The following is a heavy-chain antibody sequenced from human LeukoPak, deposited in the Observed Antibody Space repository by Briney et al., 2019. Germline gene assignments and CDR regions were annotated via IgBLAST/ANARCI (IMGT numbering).Heavy chain of an antibody. Sequence: GGSLRLSCAASGFTFSIYAMSSVRQAPGKGLEWVSSISSRSDYTYYEDSVKGRFTISRDNSQNTLYLQMNSLRAEDTAIYYCAKDRPNYYESNGHYYRRDGDYWGQGTLVTVSS. CDR3: AKDRPNYYESNGHYYRRDGDY. V-gene: IGHV3-23*01. CDR2: ISSRSDYT. D-gene: IGHD3-22*01. J-gene: IGHJ4*02. CDR1: GFTFSIYA.